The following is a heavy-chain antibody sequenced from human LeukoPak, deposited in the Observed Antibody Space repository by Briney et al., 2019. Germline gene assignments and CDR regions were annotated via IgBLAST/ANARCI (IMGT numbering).Heavy chain of an antibody. CDR3: ARSSGSYFVFDY. CDR1: GGSISSSSYY. CDR2: IYYSGST. J-gene: IGHJ4*02. V-gene: IGHV4-39*01. Sequence: SETLSLTCTVSGGSISSSSYYWGWIRQHPGKGLEWIGSIYYSGSTYYNPSLKSRVTISVDTSKNQFSLKLSSVTAADTAVYYCARSSGSYFVFDYWGQGTLVTVSS. D-gene: IGHD1-26*01.